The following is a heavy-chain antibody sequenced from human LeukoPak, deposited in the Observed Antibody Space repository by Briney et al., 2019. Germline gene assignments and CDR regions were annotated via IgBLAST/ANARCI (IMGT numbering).Heavy chain of an antibody. Sequence: GGSLRLSCAASGFTFSSSWVHWVRHAPGQGLGWVSRINGDGTTINYADSVKGRFTISRDNAQNTLYLQMNSLRPEDTAVYYCATAGAFYFENWGQGTLVTVSS. V-gene: IGHV3-74*01. J-gene: IGHJ4*02. CDR3: ATAGAFYFEN. D-gene: IGHD1-1*01. CDR1: GFTFSSSW. CDR2: INGDGTTI.